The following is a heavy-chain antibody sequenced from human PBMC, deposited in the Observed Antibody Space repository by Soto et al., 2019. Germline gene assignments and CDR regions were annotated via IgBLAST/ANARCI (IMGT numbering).Heavy chain of an antibody. CDR1: GGSFSGYY. V-gene: IGHV4-34*01. J-gene: IGHJ6*02. CDR3: ARIGGTAMVYYYYYGMDV. D-gene: IGHD5-18*01. CDR2: INHSGST. Sequence: PSETLSLTCAVYGGSFSGYYWSWIRQPPGKGLEWIGEINHSGSTNYNPSLKSRVTISVDTSKNQFSLKLSSVTAADTAVYYCARIGGTAMVYYYYYGMDVWGQGTTVTVSS.